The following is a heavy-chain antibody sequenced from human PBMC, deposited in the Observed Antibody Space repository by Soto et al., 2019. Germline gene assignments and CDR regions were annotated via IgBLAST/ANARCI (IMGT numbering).Heavy chain of an antibody. CDR3: ARRRQQLVQDY. J-gene: IGHJ4*02. V-gene: IGHV4-39*01. CDR2: IYYSGST. CDR1: GGSISSSSYY. D-gene: IGHD6-13*01. Sequence: PSETLSLTCTVSGGSISSSSYYWGWIRQPPGKGLEWIGSIYYSGSTYYNPSLKSRVTISVDTSKNQFSLKLSSVTAADTAVYYCARRRQQLVQDYWGQGXLVTVYS.